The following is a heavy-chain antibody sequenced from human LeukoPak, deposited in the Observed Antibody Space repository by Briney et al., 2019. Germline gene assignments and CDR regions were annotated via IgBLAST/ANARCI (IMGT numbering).Heavy chain of an antibody. CDR3: ARRSGSGDY. CDR1: GFTFSSYA. Sequence: GGSLRLSCAASGFTFSSYAMSWVRQAPGTGLEWVSAISGSGGSTYYADSVKGRFTISRDNSKNTLYLQMNSLRAEDTAVYCCARRSGSGDYWGQGTLVTVSS. D-gene: IGHD3-10*01. J-gene: IGHJ4*02. V-gene: IGHV3-23*01. CDR2: ISGSGGST.